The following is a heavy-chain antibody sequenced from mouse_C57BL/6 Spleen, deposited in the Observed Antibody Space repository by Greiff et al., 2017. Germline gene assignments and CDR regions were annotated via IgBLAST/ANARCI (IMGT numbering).Heavy chain of an antibody. D-gene: IGHD2-4*01. CDR3: AREITTRYYDAMDY. CDR1: GYSFTGYF. Sequence: VQLQQSGPELVKPGDSVKISCKASGYSFTGYFMNWVMQSHGKSLEWIGRINPYNGDTFYNQKFKGKATLTVDKSSSTTHMELRSLTSEDSAVYYCAREITTRYYDAMDYWGQGTSVTVSS. J-gene: IGHJ4*01. V-gene: IGHV1-20*01. CDR2: INPYNGDT.